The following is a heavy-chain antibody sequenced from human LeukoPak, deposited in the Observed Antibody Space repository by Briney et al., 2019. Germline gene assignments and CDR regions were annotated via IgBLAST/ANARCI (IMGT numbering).Heavy chain of an antibody. V-gene: IGHV1-18*01. CDR3: ARDNTYDFWSGYHDFDY. CDR2: ISAYNGNT. J-gene: IGHJ4*02. CDR1: GYTFTSYG. Sequence: ASVKVSCKASGYTFTSYGISWVRQAPGRGLEWMGWISAYNGNTNYAQKLRGRVTMTTDTSTSTAYMELRSLRSDDTAVYYCARDNTYDFWSGYHDFDYWGQGTLVTVSS. D-gene: IGHD3-3*01.